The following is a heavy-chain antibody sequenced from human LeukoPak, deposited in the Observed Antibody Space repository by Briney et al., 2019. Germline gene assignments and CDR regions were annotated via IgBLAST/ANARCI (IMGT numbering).Heavy chain of an antibody. CDR2: ISSSSSYI. D-gene: IGHD5-24*01. CDR1: GFTFSSYS. CDR3: ARGEMATTTEYYFDY. V-gene: IGHV3-21*01. J-gene: IGHJ4*02. Sequence: PGGSLRLSCAASGFTFSSYSMNWVRQAPGKGLEWVSSISSSSSYIYYADSVKGRFTISRDNAKNSLYLQMNSLRAEDTAVYYCARGEMATTTEYYFDYWGQGTPVTVSS.